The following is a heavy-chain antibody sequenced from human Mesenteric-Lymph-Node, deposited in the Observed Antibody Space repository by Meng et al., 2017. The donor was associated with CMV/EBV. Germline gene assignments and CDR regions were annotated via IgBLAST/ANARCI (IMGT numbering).Heavy chain of an antibody. D-gene: IGHD2-8*01. CDR2: IYSGGST. J-gene: IGHJ6*02. CDR3: AREFHLREVYAIDFFGYGMDV. V-gene: IGHV3-66*02. Sequence: GESLKISCASSGFTVSSNYMSWVRQAPGTGLEWVSVIYSGGSTYYADSVKGRFTISRDNSKNTLYLQMNSPRAEDTAVYYCAREFHLREVYAIDFFGYGMDVWGQGTTVTVSS. CDR1: GFTVSSNY.